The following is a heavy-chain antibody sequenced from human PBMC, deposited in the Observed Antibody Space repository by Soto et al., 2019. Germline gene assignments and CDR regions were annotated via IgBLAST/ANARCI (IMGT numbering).Heavy chain of an antibody. CDR2: IYSGGST. V-gene: IGHV3-53*04. J-gene: IGHJ3*02. CDR3: ARGLTGDHDAFDI. D-gene: IGHD7-27*01. Sequence: PGGSLRLSCAASGFTVSSNYMSWVRQAPGKGLEWVSVIYSGGSTYYADSVKGRFTISRHNSKNTLYLQMNSLRAEDTAVYYCARGLTGDHDAFDIWGQGTMVTVSS. CDR1: GFTVSSNY.